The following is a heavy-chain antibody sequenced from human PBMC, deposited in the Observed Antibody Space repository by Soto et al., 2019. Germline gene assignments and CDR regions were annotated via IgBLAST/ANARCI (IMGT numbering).Heavy chain of an antibody. CDR3: AKDLAGDFWSGYHYFDY. V-gene: IGHV3-30*18. Sequence: AGSLRLSCAVSGLTFRSYGMHWVRQAPGKGLEWVAVISYDGSNKYYADSVKGRFTISRDNSKNTLYLQMNSLRAEDTAVYYCAKDLAGDFWSGYHYFDYWGQGTLVTVSS. CDR1: GLTFRSYG. CDR2: ISYDGSNK. J-gene: IGHJ4*02. D-gene: IGHD3-3*01.